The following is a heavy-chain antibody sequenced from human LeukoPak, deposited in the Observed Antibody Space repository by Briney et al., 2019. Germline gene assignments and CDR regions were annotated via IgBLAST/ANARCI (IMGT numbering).Heavy chain of an antibody. CDR3: AKDRGSGWYPKRNYFDY. V-gene: IGHV3-23*01. D-gene: IGHD6-19*01. CDR2: ISGSGGST. J-gene: IGHJ4*02. Sequence: PGGSLRLSCAASGFTFSSYAMSWVRQAPGKGLEWVSAISGSGGSTYYADSVEGRFTISRDNSKNTLYLQMNSLRAEDTAVYYCAKDRGSGWYPKRNYFDYWGQGTLVTVSS. CDR1: GFTFSSYA.